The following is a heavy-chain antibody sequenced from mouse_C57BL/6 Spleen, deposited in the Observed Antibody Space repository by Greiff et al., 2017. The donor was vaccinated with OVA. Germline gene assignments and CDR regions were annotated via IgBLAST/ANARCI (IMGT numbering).Heavy chain of an antibody. Sequence: QVQLQQPGAELVMPGASVKLSCKASGYTFTSYWMHWVKQRPGQGLEWVGEIDPSDSYTNYNQKFKGKSTLTVDKSSSTAYMQLSSLTSEDSAVYYCARDDGYCFDYWGQGTTLTVSS. CDR3: ARDDGYCFDY. D-gene: IGHD2-3*01. CDR2: IDPSDSYT. CDR1: GYTFTSYW. V-gene: IGHV1-69*01. J-gene: IGHJ2*01.